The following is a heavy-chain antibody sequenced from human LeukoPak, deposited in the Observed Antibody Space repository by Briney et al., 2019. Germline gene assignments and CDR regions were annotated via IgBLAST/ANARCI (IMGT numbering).Heavy chain of an antibody. D-gene: IGHD6-19*01. CDR1: GYTFTSYA. J-gene: IGHJ5*02. CDR2: INAGNGNT. Sequence: ASVKVSCKASGYTFTSYAMHWVRQAPGQRLEWMGWINAGNGNTKYSQKFQGRVTITRDTSASTAYMELSSLRSEDTAVYYCARDVLSGWYFDPWGQGTLVTVSS. CDR3: ARDVLSGWYFDP. V-gene: IGHV1-3*01.